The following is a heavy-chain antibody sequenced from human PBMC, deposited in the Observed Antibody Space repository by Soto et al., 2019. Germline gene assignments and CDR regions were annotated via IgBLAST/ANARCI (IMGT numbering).Heavy chain of an antibody. Sequence: PSETLSLTCAVYGGSFSGYYWSWIRQPPGKGLEWIGEINHSGSTNYNPSLKSRVTISVDTSKNQFSLKLSSVTAADTAVYYCAREEAIHVWSGHQPYYYYYGMDVWGQGTTVT. D-gene: IGHD2-21*01. J-gene: IGHJ6*02. CDR3: AREEAIHVWSGHQPYYYYYGMDV. V-gene: IGHV4-34*01. CDR1: GGSFSGYY. CDR2: INHSGST.